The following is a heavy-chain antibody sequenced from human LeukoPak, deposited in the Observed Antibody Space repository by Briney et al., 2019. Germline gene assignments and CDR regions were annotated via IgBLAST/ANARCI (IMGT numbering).Heavy chain of an antibody. CDR3: ARVRVGTTNYFDY. V-gene: IGHV3-7*04. J-gene: IGHJ4*02. D-gene: IGHD1-26*01. Sequence: GGSLRLSRAASGFTFSSYWMSWVRQAPGKGLEWVANINQDGSEKYYVDSVRGRFTISRDNAKNSLCLQMDSLRAEDTAVYYCARVRVGTTNYFDYWGQGTLVTVSS. CDR2: INQDGSEK. CDR1: GFTFSSYW.